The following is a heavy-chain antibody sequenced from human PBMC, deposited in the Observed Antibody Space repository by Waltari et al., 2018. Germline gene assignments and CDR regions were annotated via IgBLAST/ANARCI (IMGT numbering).Heavy chain of an antibody. CDR3: AKANGSGGFLVDF. J-gene: IGHJ4*02. CDR1: GFTFSSYA. V-gene: IGHV3-23*01. D-gene: IGHD3-10*01. CDR2: SSGSGGST. Sequence: VQLLESGGGLVQPGGSLRLSCAASGFTFSSYAMSWFRQAPGKGREWVSASSGSGGSTYYADSVKGRFTISRDNSKNTLYLQMNSLGVEDTGVYYCAKANGSGGFLVDFWGQGTLVTVSS.